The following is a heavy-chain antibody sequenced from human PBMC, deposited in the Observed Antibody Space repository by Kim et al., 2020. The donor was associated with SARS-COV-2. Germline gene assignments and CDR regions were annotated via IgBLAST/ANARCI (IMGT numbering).Heavy chain of an antibody. D-gene: IGHD3-10*01. J-gene: IGHJ5*02. Sequence: SLKSRVTISVDTAKNQFSLKLSSVTAADTAVYYGARGAGGMVRGGDWFDPWGQGTLVTVSS. CDR3: ARGAGGMVRGGDWFDP. V-gene: IGHV4-34*01.